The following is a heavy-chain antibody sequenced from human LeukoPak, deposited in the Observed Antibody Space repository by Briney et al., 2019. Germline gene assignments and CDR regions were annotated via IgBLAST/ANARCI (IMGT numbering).Heavy chain of an antibody. D-gene: IGHD3-16*01. CDR3: ARGGSIKGVGY. CDR2: IYTSGST. CDR1: GGSLSSGSYY. J-gene: IGHJ4*02. Sequence: SQTLSLTCTVSGGSLSSGSYYWGWVRQPAGTGLEWIGRIYTSGSTNYNPSLKSRVTISVHTSNHQFSLKLSSVTAADTAVYYCARGGSIKGVGYWGQGTLVTVSS. V-gene: IGHV4-61*02.